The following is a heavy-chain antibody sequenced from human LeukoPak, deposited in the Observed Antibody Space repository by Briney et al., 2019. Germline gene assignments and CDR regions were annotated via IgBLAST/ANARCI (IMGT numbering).Heavy chain of an antibody. J-gene: IGHJ6*02. D-gene: IGHD3-10*01. CDR2: IYYSGST. CDR3: ASSRGGYYYYGMDV. Sequence: PSQTLSLTCTVSGGSISSGGYYWSWIRQHPGKGLEWIGHIYYSGSTYYNPSLKSRVTISVDTSKNQFSLKLSSVTAADTAVYYCASSRGGYYYYGMDVWGQGTTVTVSS. V-gene: IGHV4-31*03. CDR1: GGSISSGGYY.